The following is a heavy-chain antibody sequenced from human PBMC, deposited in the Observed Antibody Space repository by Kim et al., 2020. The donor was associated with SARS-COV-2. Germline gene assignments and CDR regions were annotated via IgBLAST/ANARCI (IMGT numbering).Heavy chain of an antibody. CDR1: GYSFTNYW. D-gene: IGHD5-18*01. V-gene: IGHV5-51*01. J-gene: IGHJ5*02. CDR3: ARHGYTYELTNWFDP. CDR2: IYPGDSDT. Sequence: GESLKISCKGSGYSFTNYWIGWVRQMPGKGLEWMGIIYPGDSDTRYSPSFQGQVTISADKSISTAYLQWSSLKASDTAMYYCARHGYTYELTNWFDPWGQGTLVTVSS.